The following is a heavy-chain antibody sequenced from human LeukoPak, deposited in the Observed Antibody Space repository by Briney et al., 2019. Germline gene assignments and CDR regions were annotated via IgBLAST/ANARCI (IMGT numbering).Heavy chain of an antibody. CDR3: AREGASCSSTSCYRHYYYYIDV. Sequence: GGSLRLSCAASGFTFSSYAMHWVRQAPGKGLEYVSAISSNGGSTCYANSVKGRFTIFRDNSKNTLYLQMGSLRAEDMAVYYCAREGASCSSTSCYRHYYYYIDVWGKGTTVTISS. V-gene: IGHV3-64*01. J-gene: IGHJ6*03. CDR2: ISSNGGST. CDR1: GFTFSSYA. D-gene: IGHD2-2*01.